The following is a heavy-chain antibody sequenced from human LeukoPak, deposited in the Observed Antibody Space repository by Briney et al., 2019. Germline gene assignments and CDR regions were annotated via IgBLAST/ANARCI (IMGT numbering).Heavy chain of an antibody. CDR1: GYRFTSYW. CDR2: IYPGDSDT. V-gene: IGHV5-51*01. CDR3: ARQSGIAAAVPYYFDY. J-gene: IGHJ4*02. D-gene: IGHD6-13*01. Sequence: GESLKISCKGSGYRFTSYWIGWVRQMPGRGLEWMGIIYPGDSDTRYSPSFQGQVTISADKSISTAYLQWSSLKASDTAMYYCARQSGIAAAVPYYFDYWGQGTLVTVSS.